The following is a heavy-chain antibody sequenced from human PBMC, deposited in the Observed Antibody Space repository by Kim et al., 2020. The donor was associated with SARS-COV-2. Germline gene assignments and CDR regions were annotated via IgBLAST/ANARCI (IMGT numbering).Heavy chain of an antibody. J-gene: IGHJ4*02. V-gene: IGHV3-21*01. CDR3: ARSYVDIVATTLFDY. CDR1: GFTFSSYS. CDR2: ISSSSSYI. D-gene: IGHD5-12*01. Sequence: GGSLRLSCAASGFTFSSYSMNWVRQAPGKGLEWVSSISSSSSYIYYADSVKGRFTISRDNAKNSLYLQMNSLRAEDTAVYYCARSYVDIVATTLFDYWGQGTLATVSS.